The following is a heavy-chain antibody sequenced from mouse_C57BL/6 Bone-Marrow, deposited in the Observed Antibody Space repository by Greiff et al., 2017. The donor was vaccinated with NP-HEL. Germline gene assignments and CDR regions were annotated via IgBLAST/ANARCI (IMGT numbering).Heavy chain of an antibody. D-gene: IGHD2-3*01. V-gene: IGHV5-4*01. Sequence: EVHLVESGGGLVKPGGSLKLSCAASGFTFSSYAMSWVRQTPEKRLEWVATISDGGSYTYYPDNVKGRFTISRDNAKNNLYLQMSHLKSEDTAMYYCARDIDDGYLDYWGQGTTLTVSS. CDR1: GFTFSSYA. J-gene: IGHJ2*01. CDR3: ARDIDDGYLDY. CDR2: ISDGGSYT.